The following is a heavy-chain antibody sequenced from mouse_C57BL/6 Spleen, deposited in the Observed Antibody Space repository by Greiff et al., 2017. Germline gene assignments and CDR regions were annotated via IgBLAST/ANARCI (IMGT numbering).Heavy chain of an antibody. CDR2: IWSGGST. J-gene: IGHJ1*03. CDR3: ATERDLLRGYFDV. CDR1: GFSLTSYG. Sequence: QVQLQQSGPGLVQPSQCLSITCTVSGFSLTSYGVHWVRQSPGKGLEWLGVIWSGGSTDYNAAFMSRMGITKDNAKTQACFKMNSLQADDTAIYYCATERDLLRGYFDVWGTGTTVTVSS. D-gene: IGHD1-1*01. V-gene: IGHV2-5*01.